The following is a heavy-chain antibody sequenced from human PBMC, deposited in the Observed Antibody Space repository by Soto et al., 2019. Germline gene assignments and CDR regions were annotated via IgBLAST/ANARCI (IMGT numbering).Heavy chain of an antibody. CDR1: GFTFSSYS. V-gene: IGHV3-21*01. CDR3: ARDADGSGSRYYYGMVV. D-gene: IGHD3-10*01. Sequence: EVQLVESGGGLVKPGGSLRLSCAASGFTFSSYSMNWVRKVPEKGLEWVSSISSSSSYIYYADSVKGRFTISRDNAKNSLYLQMNSLRAEDTAVYYCARDADGSGSRYYYGMVVCGQGTTVTVSS. J-gene: IGHJ6*02. CDR2: ISSSSSYI.